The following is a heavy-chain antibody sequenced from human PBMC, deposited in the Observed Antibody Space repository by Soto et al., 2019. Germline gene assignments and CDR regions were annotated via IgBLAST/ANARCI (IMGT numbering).Heavy chain of an antibody. CDR3: AKTDKQWLAGRNPGSYFDY. CDR2: ISGSGGST. D-gene: IGHD6-19*01. V-gene: IGHV3-23*01. Sequence: GGSLRLSCAASGFTFSSYAMSWVRQAPGKGLEWVSAISGSGGSTYYADSVKGRFTISRDNSKNTLYLQMNSRRAEDTAVYYCAKTDKQWLAGRNPGSYFDYWGQGTLVTVSS. J-gene: IGHJ4*02. CDR1: GFTFSSYA.